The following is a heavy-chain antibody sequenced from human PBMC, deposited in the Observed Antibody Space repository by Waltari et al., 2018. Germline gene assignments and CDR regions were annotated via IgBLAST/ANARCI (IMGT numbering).Heavy chain of an antibody. J-gene: IGHJ1*01. D-gene: IGHD6-19*01. V-gene: IGHV4-59*01. CDR3: ASSYSSGWSEYFQH. Sequence: QVQLQESGPGLVKPSETLSLTCTVSCGSISSYYWSWIRQPPGKGLEWIGYIYYSGSTNYNPSLKSRVTISVDTSKNQFSLKLSSVTAADTAVYYCASSYSSGWSEYFQHWGQGTLVTVSS. CDR2: IYYSGST. CDR1: CGSISSYY.